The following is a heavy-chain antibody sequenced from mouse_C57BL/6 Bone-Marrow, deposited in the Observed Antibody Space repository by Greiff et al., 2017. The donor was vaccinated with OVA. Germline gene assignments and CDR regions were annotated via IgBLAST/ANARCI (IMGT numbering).Heavy chain of an antibody. CDR2: IWGVGST. J-gene: IGHJ3*01. CDR1: GFSLTSYG. Sequence: VQLQQSGPGLVAPSQSLSITCTVSGFSLTSYGVDWVRQSPGKGLEWLGVIWGVGSTNYNSALKSRLSISKDNSKSQVFLKMNSLQTDDTAMYYCASLHYYGSSSWFAYWGQGTLVTVSA. CDR3: ASLHYYGSSSWFAY. V-gene: IGHV2-6*01. D-gene: IGHD1-1*01.